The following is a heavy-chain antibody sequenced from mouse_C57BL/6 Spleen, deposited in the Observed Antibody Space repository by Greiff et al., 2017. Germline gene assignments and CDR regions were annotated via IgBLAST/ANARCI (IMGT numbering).Heavy chain of an antibody. CDR2: IDPSDSYT. V-gene: IGHV1-50*01. Sequence: QVQLQQPGAELVKPGASVKLSCKASGYTFTSYWMQWVKQRPGQGLEWIGEIDPSDSYTNYNQKFKGKATLTVDTSSSTAYMQLSSLTSEDSAVYYCARTSAGYVDVWGTGTTVTVSS. CDR3: ARTSAGYVDV. CDR1: GYTFTSYW. J-gene: IGHJ1*03.